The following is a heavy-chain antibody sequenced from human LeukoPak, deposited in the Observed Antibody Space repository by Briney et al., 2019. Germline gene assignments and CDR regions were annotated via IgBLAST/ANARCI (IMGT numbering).Heavy chain of an antibody. CDR2: IYTSGST. D-gene: IGHD6-19*01. J-gene: IGHJ4*02. V-gene: IGHV4-4*09. CDR1: GGSISSYY. Sequence: SGTLSLTCTVSGGSISSYYWSWIRQPPGKGLEWIGYIYTSGSTNYNPSLKSRVTISVDASKNQFSLKLSSVTAADTAVYYCARKGSSGKYYFDYWGQGTLVTVSS. CDR3: ARKGSSGKYYFDY.